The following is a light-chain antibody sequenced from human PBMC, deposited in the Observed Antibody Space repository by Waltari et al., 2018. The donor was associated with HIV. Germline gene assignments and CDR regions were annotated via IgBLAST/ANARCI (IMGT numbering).Light chain of an antibody. CDR1: SSNVGSDDL. J-gene: IGLJ1*01. Sequence: QSALTQPASVSGSPGQSITISCTGTSSNVGSDDLVSWYQQHPGEAPKLIIYEVTKRPSGFSNRFCGSKLGTTASLTISGLQAEDEADYYCCSCPRSGIRYVFGTGTKVTVL. CDR2: EVT. CDR3: CSCPRSGIRYV. V-gene: IGLV2-23*02.